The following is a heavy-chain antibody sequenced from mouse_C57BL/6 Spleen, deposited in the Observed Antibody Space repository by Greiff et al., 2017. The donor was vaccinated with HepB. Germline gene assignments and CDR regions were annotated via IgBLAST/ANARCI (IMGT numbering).Heavy chain of an antibody. D-gene: IGHD1-1*01. CDR2: IDPANGKT. Sequence: VQLKQSVAELVRPGASVKLSCTASGFTIKNTYMHWVKQRPEQGLEWIGRIDPANGKTNYAPKFQGKATITADTSSNTAYLQLSSLTSEDTAIYYWARPNYGSSLYAMDYWGQGTSVTVSS. CDR1: GFTIKNTY. V-gene: IGHV14-3*01. CDR3: ARPNYGSSLYAMDY. J-gene: IGHJ4*01.